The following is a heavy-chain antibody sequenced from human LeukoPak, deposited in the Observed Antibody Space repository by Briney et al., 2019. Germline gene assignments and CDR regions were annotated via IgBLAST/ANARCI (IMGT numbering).Heavy chain of an antibody. D-gene: IGHD2-21*02. CDR2: IYYSGST. CDR1: GGSISSGDYY. Sequence: PSETLSLTCTVSGGSISSGDYYWSWIRQHPGKGLEWIGYIYYSGSTYYNPSLKSRVTISVDTSKNQFSLKLSSVTAADTAVYYCARGLLFSWFDPWGQGTLVTVSS. V-gene: IGHV4-31*03. J-gene: IGHJ5*02. CDR3: ARGLLFSWFDP.